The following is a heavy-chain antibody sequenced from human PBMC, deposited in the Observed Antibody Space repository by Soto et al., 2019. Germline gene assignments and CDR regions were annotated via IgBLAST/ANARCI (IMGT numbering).Heavy chain of an antibody. CDR1: GYIFVNYG. J-gene: IGHJ6*02. CDR3: VMVDNYVTPTPQDV. D-gene: IGHD3-16*01. Sequence: QVQLVQSGDEVKKPGASVKVSCKASGYIFVNYGIAWVRQAPGQVLEWMGWISPYTGNTHSATKIQGRLTMTTDTPTSTAYMDLGSLTSDDTAVYYCVMVDNYVTPTPQDVWGQGTTVTVSS. V-gene: IGHV1-18*01. CDR2: ISPYTGNT.